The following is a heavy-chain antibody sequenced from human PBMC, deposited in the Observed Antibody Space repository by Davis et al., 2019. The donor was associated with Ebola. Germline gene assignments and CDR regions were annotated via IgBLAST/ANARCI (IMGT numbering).Heavy chain of an antibody. D-gene: IGHD6-19*01. J-gene: IGHJ4*02. V-gene: IGHV3-9*01. Sequence: PGGSLRLSCAASGFTFSTYSMSWVRQAPGEGLEWVAGVSWNSGHIDYADSVRGRFAISRDNAENSLFLQMDSLRADDTALYYCTKDSRTWYKAGPSGWSEVDFWGQGTLVTVSS. CDR3: TKDSRTWYKAGPSGWSEVDF. CDR2: VSWNSGHI. CDR1: GFTFSTYS.